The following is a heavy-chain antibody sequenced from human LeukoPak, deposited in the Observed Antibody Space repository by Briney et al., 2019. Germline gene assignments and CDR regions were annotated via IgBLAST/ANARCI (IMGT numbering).Heavy chain of an antibody. Sequence: DSVKGRFTISRDNAKNSLYLRMNSLRAEDTAVYYCARRSPNYYFDYWGQGTPVTVSS. J-gene: IGHJ4*02. V-gene: IGHV3-7*01. CDR3: ARRSPNYYFDY.